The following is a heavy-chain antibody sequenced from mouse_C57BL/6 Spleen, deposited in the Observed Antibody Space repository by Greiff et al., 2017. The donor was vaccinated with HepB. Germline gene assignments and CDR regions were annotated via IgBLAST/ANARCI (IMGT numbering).Heavy chain of an antibody. CDR1: GYTFTDYY. J-gene: IGHJ4*01. Sequence: VQRVESGPELVKPGASVKISCKASGYTFTDYYINWVKQRPGQGLEWIGWIFPGSGSTYYNEKFKGKATLTVDKSSSTAYMLLSSLTSEDSAVYFCARNDYGYDGGAYAMDYWGQGTSVTVSS. CDR2: IFPGSGST. CDR3: ARNDYGYDGGAYAMDY. V-gene: IGHV1-75*01. D-gene: IGHD2-2*01.